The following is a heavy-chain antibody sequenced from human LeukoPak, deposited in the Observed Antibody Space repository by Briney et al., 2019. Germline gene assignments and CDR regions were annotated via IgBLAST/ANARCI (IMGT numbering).Heavy chain of an antibody. CDR2: ISGSGGTT. D-gene: IGHD2-8*01. V-gene: IGHV3-23*01. Sequence: GGSLTLSCAASGFPFNRFAMSWARQGPGKGLEWVSGISGSGGTTYYADSVKGRFTISRDNSKNTLYLQMNSVRADDTSLYSCAKDDNGEHPNWFDPWGQGTLVTVSS. J-gene: IGHJ5*02. CDR3: AKDDNGEHPNWFDP. CDR1: GFPFNRFA.